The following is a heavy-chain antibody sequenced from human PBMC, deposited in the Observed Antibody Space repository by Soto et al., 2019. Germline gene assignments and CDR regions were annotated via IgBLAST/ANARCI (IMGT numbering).Heavy chain of an antibody. CDR3: ARKAWNRLDY. V-gene: IGHV4-4*02. CDR2: VFHSGSA. D-gene: IGHD1-1*01. Sequence: QLQLQESGPGLVKPSGTLSLTCGVSGGSLSTPVWWSWVRLPPGKGLAWIGEVFHSGSANYNPSLQSRVTISLDKSTNQFSLRLSSLTAADTAVYYCARKAWNRLDYWGQGSLVTVSS. CDR1: GGSLSTPVW. J-gene: IGHJ4*02.